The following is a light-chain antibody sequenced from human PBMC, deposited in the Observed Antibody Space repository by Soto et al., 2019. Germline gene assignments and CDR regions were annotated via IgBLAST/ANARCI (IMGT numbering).Light chain of an antibody. J-gene: IGLJ1*01. CDR1: SSDVGGYIY. CDR2: DVS. V-gene: IGLV2-11*01. CDR3: CSYAGNYTYV. Sequence: QLVLTQPRSVSRSPGQSVTISCTGTSSDVGGYIYVSWYQQHPGKAPKLMMFDVSKRPSGVPDRFSGSKSDNTASLTISGLQTEDEADYFCCSYAGNYTYVFGTGTKVTVL.